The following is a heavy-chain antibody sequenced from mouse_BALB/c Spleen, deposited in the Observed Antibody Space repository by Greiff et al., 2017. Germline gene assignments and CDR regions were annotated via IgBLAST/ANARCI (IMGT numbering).Heavy chain of an antibody. D-gene: IGHD2-14*01. V-gene: IGHV1-4*02. J-gene: IGHJ2*01. CDR2: INPSSGYT. Sequence: QVQLQQSAAELARPGASVKMSCKASGYTFTSYTMHWVKQRPGQGLEWIGYINPSSGYTEYNQKFKDKTTLTADKSSSTAYMQLSSLTSEDSAVYYCARLDRYDLDYWGQGTTLTVSS. CDR3: ARLDRYDLDY. CDR1: GYTFTSYT.